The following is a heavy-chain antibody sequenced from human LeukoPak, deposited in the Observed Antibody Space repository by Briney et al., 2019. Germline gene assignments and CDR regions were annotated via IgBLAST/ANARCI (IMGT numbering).Heavy chain of an antibody. CDR3: AKDARILNY. J-gene: IGHJ4*02. CDR1: GFTFSSYA. V-gene: IGHV3-23*03. Sequence: PGGSLRLSCAASGFTFSSYAMSWVRQAPGKGLEWVSVIYSGGSTYYADSVKGRFTISRDNSKNTLYLQMNSLRAEDTAVYYCAKDARILNYWGQGTLVTVSS. CDR2: IYSGGST. D-gene: IGHD2-15*01.